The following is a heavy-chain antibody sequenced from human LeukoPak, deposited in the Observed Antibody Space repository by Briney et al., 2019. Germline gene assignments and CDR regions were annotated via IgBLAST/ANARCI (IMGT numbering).Heavy chain of an antibody. V-gene: IGHV5-51*01. CDR1: GYSFTSYW. CDR3: ARQYGSGSYYSDY. D-gene: IGHD3-10*01. J-gene: IGHJ4*02. Sequence: GESLKISCKGSGYSFTSYWIGWVRQMPGKGLEWMGIIYPGDSDTRYSPSFQGQVTISADKSISTAYLQWRCLMPSYNAMYYCARQYGSGSYYSDYWGQGTLVTVSS. CDR2: IYPGDSDT.